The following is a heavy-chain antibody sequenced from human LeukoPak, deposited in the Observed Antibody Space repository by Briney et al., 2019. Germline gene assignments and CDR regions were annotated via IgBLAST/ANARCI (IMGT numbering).Heavy chain of an antibody. D-gene: IGHD2-21*01. Sequence: PSQTLSLTCTVSGGSISSGDYYWSWIRQPPGKGLEWIGYIYYSGSTNYNPSLKSRVTISVDTSKNQFSLKLSSVTAADTAVYYCARKVKLGCFDYWGQGTLVTVSS. CDR3: ARKVKLGCFDY. CDR2: IYYSGST. CDR1: GGSISSGDYY. J-gene: IGHJ4*02. V-gene: IGHV4-61*08.